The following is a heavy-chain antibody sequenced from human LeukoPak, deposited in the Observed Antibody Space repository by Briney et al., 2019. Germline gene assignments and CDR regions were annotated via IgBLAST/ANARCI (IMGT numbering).Heavy chain of an antibody. J-gene: IGHJ4*02. Sequence: ASVKVSCKASGYTFTSYGISWVRQAPGQGLEWMGWITTNTGNPTYAQGFTGRFVFSLDTSVSTAYLEISSLKAEDTAVYYCARDSNYIHFDYWGQGTLVTVSS. CDR3: ARDSNYIHFDY. D-gene: IGHD4-11*01. CDR1: GYTFTSYG. CDR2: ITTNTGNP. V-gene: IGHV7-4-1*02.